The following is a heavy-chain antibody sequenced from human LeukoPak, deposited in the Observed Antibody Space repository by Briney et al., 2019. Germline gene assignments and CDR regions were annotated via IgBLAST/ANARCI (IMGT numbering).Heavy chain of an antibody. CDR3: ARQPQDIVVVVAATPYYFDY. Sequence: SETLSVTCTVSGGSISSSSYYWGWIRQPPGKGLEWIGSIYYSGSTYYNPSLKSRVTISVDTSKNQFSLKLSSVTAADTAVYYCARQPQDIVVVVAATPYYFDYWGQGTLVTVSS. D-gene: IGHD2-15*01. J-gene: IGHJ4*02. V-gene: IGHV4-39*01. CDR2: IYYSGST. CDR1: GGSISSSSYY.